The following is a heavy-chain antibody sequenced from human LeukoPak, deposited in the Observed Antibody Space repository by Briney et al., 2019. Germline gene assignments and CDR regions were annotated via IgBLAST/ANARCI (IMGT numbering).Heavy chain of an antibody. V-gene: IGHV3-9*01. D-gene: IGHD2-2*03. CDR1: GFTFDDYA. J-gene: IGHJ6*02. CDR3: AKGLGVGIVVVPAAGGYGMDV. Sequence: GRSLRLSCAASGFTFDDYAMHWVRQAPGKGLEGVSGISWNSGSIGYADSVKGRFTISRDNAKNSLYLQMNSLRAEDTALYYCAKGLGVGIVVVPAAGGYGMDVWGQGTTVTVSS. CDR2: ISWNSGSI.